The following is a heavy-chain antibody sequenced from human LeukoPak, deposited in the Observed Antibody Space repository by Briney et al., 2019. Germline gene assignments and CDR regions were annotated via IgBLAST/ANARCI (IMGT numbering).Heavy chain of an antibody. CDR1: GFTFSSYW. CDR3: ARAVGATSHNFDY. V-gene: IGHV3-7*01. J-gene: IGHJ4*02. Sequence: GGSLRLSCAASGFTFSSYWMSWVRQAPGKGLEWVASIKQDGSEKYYVDSVKGRFTISRDNAKNSLYLQMNSLRAEDTAVYYCARAVGATSHNFDYWGQGTLVTVSS. D-gene: IGHD1-26*01. CDR2: IKQDGSEK.